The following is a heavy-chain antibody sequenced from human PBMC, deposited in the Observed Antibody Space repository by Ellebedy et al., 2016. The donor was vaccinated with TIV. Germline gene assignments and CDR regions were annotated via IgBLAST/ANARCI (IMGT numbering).Heavy chain of an antibody. CDR3: ARQSRGIAVAGDY. D-gene: IGHD6-19*01. V-gene: IGHV4-59*08. CDR1: GGSISSYY. J-gene: IGHJ4*02. CDR2: IYYSGST. Sequence: MPSETLSLTCTVSGGSISSYYWSWIRQPPGKGLEWIGYIYYSGSTNYNPSLKSRVTISIDTSKNQFSLNLSSVTAADTAVYYCARQSRGIAVAGDYWGQGTLVTVSP.